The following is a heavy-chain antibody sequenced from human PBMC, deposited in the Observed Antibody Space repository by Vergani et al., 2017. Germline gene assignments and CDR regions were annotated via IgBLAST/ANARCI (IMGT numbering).Heavy chain of an antibody. Sequence: QVQLVESGGGVVQPGRSLRLSCAASGFTFSSYAMHWVRQAPSKGLEWVAVISYDGSNKYYADSVKGRFTISRDNSKNTLYLQMNSLRAEETAVYYCARSGGLTDAFDIWGQGTMVTVSS. CDR3: ARSGGLTDAFDI. V-gene: IGHV3-30*04. J-gene: IGHJ3*02. CDR1: GFTFSSYA. CDR2: ISYDGSNK. D-gene: IGHD4-23*01.